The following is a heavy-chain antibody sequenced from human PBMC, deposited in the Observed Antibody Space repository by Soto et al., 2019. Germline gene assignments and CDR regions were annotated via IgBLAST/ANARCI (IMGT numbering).Heavy chain of an antibody. D-gene: IGHD3-3*01. CDR1: GGSISSSSYY. Sequence: SETLSLTWTVSGGSISSSSYYGGWIRQPPGKGLEWIRNIYYNESTYYKPSLKSRVTISVDTSKNQFSLKLSSVTAADTAVYYCASTGMYYDFWSGYYDRGYGMDVWGQGTTVT. CDR3: ASTGMYYDFWSGYYDRGYGMDV. CDR2: IYYNEST. V-gene: IGHV4-39*01. J-gene: IGHJ6*02.